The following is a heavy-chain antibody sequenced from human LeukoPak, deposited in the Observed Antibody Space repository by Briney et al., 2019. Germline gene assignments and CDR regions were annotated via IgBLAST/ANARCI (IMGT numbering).Heavy chain of an antibody. J-gene: IGHJ4*02. D-gene: IGHD3-16*01. CDR1: GGSISSYY. Sequence: SETLSLTCTVSGGSISSYYWSWIRQPPGKGLEWIGYIYYSGSTNYNPSLKSRVTMSVDTSKNQFSLKLSSVTAADTAVYYCARDRLGGTAQDYWGQGTLVTVSS. CDR3: ARDRLGGTAQDY. CDR2: IYYSGST. V-gene: IGHV4-59*01.